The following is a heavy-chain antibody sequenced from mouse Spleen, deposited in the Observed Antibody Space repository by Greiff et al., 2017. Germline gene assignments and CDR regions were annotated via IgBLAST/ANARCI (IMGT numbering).Heavy chain of an antibody. CDR3: ARGGTGGNYFDY. J-gene: IGHJ2*01. CDR2: IDPENGNT. Sequence: VHVKQSGAELVKPGASVKLSCTASGFNIKDYYMHWVKQRPEQGLEWIGWIDPENGNTIYDPKFQGKASITADTSSNTAYLQLSSLTSEDTAVYYCARGGTGGNYFDYWGQGTTLTVSS. CDR1: GFNIKDYY. V-gene: IGHV14-1*02. D-gene: IGHD4-1*01.